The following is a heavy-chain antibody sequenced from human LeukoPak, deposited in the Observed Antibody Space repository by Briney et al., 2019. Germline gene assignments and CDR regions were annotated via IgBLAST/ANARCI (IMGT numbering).Heavy chain of an antibody. J-gene: IGHJ4*02. V-gene: IGHV3-11*01. CDR1: GFTFSDYY. Sequence: NPGGSLRLSCAASGFTFSDYYMSWIRQAPGKGLEWVSYISSSGSAIYHADSVKGRFTISRDNAKNSLFLQMNSLRAEDTAVYFCAREHSISWYIDWGQGTLVTVSS. CDR3: AREHSISWYID. CDR2: ISSSGSAI. D-gene: IGHD6-13*01.